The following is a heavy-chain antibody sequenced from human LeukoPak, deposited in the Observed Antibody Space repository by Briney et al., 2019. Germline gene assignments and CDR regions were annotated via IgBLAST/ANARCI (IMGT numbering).Heavy chain of an antibody. CDR2: IYYSGST. V-gene: IGHV4-59*01. D-gene: IGHD2-2*01. Sequence: SETLSLTCTVSGGSISSYYWSWIRQPPGKGLEWIGYIYYSGSTNYHPSLKSRVTISVDTSKNQFSLKLSSVTAADTAVYYCAAHIVVVPAAMDGGYYYYMDVWGKGTTVTVSS. CDR3: AAHIVVVPAAMDGGYYYYMDV. J-gene: IGHJ6*03. CDR1: GGSISSYY.